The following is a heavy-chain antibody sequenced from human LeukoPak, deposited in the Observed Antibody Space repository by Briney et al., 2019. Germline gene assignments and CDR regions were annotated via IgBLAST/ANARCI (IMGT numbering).Heavy chain of an antibody. J-gene: IGHJ4*02. V-gene: IGHV3-30*02. CDR3: AKDIYSGSYTPFYDY. CDR1: GFTFSTNG. Sequence: GGSLRLSCAASGFTFSTNGLDGVGQPPGTGLAGVSSIGYDGSNKYYREAVKGRFAISRDNSKNPLYLQMNSPRAEDTAVVHCAKDIYSGSYTPFYDYWGQGALVTVSS. CDR2: IGYDGSNK. D-gene: IGHD1-26*01.